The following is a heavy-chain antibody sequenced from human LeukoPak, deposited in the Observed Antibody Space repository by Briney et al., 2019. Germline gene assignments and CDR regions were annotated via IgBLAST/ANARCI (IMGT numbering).Heavy chain of an antibody. V-gene: IGHV3-48*04. CDR3: AKDRRIAAAGGMDV. J-gene: IGHJ6*02. Sequence: GGSLRLSCAASGFTFSTYSMNWVRQAPGKGLEWISYISSSSSTIYYADAVKGRFTISRDNAKNSLDLQMNSLRAEDTAVYYCAKDRRIAAAGGMDVWGQGTTVTVSS. CDR1: GFTFSTYS. D-gene: IGHD6-13*01. CDR2: ISSSSSTI.